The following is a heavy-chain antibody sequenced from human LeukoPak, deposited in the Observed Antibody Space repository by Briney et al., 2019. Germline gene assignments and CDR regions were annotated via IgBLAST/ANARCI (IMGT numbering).Heavy chain of an antibody. V-gene: IGHV1-18*01. J-gene: IGHJ4*02. CDR1: GYTFTSYG. Sequence: ASVKVSCKASGYTFTSYGISWVRQAPGQGLEWMGWISAYNGNTNYAQELQGRVTMTTDTSTSTTYMELRSLRSDDTAVYYCARVGDSSSWYASPFDYWGQGTLVTVSS. D-gene: IGHD6-13*01. CDR2: ISAYNGNT. CDR3: ARVGDSSSWYASPFDY.